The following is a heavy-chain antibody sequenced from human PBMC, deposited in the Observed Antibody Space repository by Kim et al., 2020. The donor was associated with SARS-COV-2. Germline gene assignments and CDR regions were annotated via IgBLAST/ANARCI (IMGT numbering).Heavy chain of an antibody. Sequence: SETLSLTCTVSGGSISSSSYYWGWIRQPPGMGWEWIGSIYYSGSTYYNPSLKSRVTISVDTSKNQYSLKLSHVTAADTAVYYCARPVASIAVAGDWYFDLWGRGTLVTVSS. CDR2: IYYSGST. CDR1: GGSISSSSYY. D-gene: IGHD6-19*01. J-gene: IGHJ2*01. CDR3: ARPVASIAVAGDWYFDL. V-gene: IGHV4-39*01.